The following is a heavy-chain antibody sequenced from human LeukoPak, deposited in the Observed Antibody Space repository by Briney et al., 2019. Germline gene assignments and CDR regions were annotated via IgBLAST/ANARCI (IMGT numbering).Heavy chain of an antibody. J-gene: IGHJ3*02. CDR3: ARGDPHDAFDI. Sequence: GGSLRLSCAASGFTFSSYGMHWVRQAPGKGLEWVAVIWYDGSNKYYADSVKGRFTISRDNSKNTLYLQMNSLRAEDMAVYYCARGDPHDAFDIWGQGTMVTVSS. CDR1: GFTFSSYG. V-gene: IGHV3-33*01. CDR2: IWYDGSNK.